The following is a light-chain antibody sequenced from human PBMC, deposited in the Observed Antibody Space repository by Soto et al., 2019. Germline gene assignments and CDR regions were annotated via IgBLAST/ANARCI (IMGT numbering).Light chain of an antibody. CDR3: SSYAGSNNWV. Sequence: QSALTQPPSASGSPGQSVTISCTGTSSDVGAYNYVSWYQQHPGKAPQLMIYEVSKRLSGVPDRFSGSKSGNTASLTVSGLQAEDEADYYCSSYAGSNNWVFGGGTKLTVL. CDR2: EVS. J-gene: IGLJ3*02. CDR1: SSDVGAYNY. V-gene: IGLV2-8*01.